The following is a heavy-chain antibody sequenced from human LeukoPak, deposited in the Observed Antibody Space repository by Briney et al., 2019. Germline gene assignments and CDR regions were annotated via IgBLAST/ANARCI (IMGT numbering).Heavy chain of an antibody. CDR2: IHYSGKA. CDR3: ARFGVDYDMDV. V-gene: IGHV4-59*11. Sequence: ETLSLTCTVSGGSISGHYWTWVRQPPGEGLEWIGQIHYSGKADYNPSLRSRITISVDTSKNQMSLKVTSVTAADTAVYYCARFGVDYDMDVWGQGTTVTVS. D-gene: IGHD3-16*01. CDR1: GGSISGHY. J-gene: IGHJ6*02.